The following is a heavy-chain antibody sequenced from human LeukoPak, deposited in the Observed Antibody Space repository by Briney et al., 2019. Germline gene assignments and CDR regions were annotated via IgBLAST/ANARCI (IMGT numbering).Heavy chain of an antibody. D-gene: IGHD2-15*01. J-gene: IGHJ4*02. CDR3: ARAPDIVVVVAAPDY. CDR1: GFTFSSYS. CDR2: ISSSSYI. V-gene: IGHV3-21*01. Sequence: GGSLRLSCAASGFTFSSYSMNWVRQAPXXGLEWVSSISSSSYIYYADSVKGRFTISRDNAKNSLYLQMNSLRAEDTAVYYCARAPDIVVVVAAPDYWGQGTLVTVSS.